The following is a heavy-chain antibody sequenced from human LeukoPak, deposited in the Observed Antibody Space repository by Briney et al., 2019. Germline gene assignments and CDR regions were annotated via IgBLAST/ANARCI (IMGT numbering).Heavy chain of an antibody. Sequence: GGSLRLSCAPSGFNLSTNDIHWVRQAPGKGLEWVSGITGNGATTYYADSVKGRFTISRDNSRNTVYLQMNSLRTEDTAVYYCAKERVDYDTSFDYWGQGTLVTVSS. V-gene: IGHV3-23*01. CDR1: GFNLSTND. J-gene: IGHJ4*02. CDR3: AKERVDYDTSFDY. D-gene: IGHD3-22*01. CDR2: ITGNGATT.